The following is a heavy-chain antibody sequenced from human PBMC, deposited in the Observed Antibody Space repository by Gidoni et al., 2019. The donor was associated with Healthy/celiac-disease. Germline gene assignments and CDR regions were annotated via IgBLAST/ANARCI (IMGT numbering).Heavy chain of an antibody. J-gene: IGHJ4*02. CDR2: IWYDGSNK. CDR1: GFTVSSYG. D-gene: IGHD6-13*01. CDR3: ARDRAAAGTLYFDY. V-gene: IGHV3-33*01. Sequence: QVQLVESGGGVVQPGRSLRLSCAASGFTVSSYGMHWVRQAPGKGLEWVAVIWYDGSNKYYADSVKGRFTISRDNSKNTLYLQMNSLRAEDTAVYYCARDRAAAGTLYFDYWGQGTLVTVSS.